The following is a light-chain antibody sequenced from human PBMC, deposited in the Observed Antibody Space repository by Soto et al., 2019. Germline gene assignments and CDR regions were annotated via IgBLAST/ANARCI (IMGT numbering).Light chain of an antibody. CDR1: SSDVGNYNY. CDR3: CSYKRSRTYV. CDR2: EVS. J-gene: IGLJ1*01. V-gene: IGLV2-14*01. Sequence: QSALTQPASVSGSPGQSITISCTGTSSDVGNYNYVSWYQQHPGKAPKLMIYEVSDRPSGVSDRFSGSKSGNTASLTISGLQAEDEADYYCCSYKRSRTYVFGTGTKVTVL.